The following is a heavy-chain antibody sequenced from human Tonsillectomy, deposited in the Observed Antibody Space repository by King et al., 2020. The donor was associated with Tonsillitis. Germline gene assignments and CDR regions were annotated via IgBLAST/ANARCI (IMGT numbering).Heavy chain of an antibody. J-gene: IGHJ6*02. CDR2: IRYDGSNK. D-gene: IGHD2-15*01. CDR3: AKDRRRVVSVGMDV. V-gene: IGHV3-30*02. CDR1: GFTFSSYG. Sequence: QLVQSGGGVVQPGGYLRLSCAASGFTFSSYGMHWVRQAPGKGLEWVAFIRYDGSNKYYADSVKGRFTISRDNSKNTLYLQMNSLRAEDTAVYYCAKDRRRVVSVGMDVWGQGTTVTVSS.